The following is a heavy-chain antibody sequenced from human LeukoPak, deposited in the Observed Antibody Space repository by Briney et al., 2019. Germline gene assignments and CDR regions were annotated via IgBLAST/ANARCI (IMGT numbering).Heavy chain of an antibody. Sequence: PSETLSLTCTVSGGSISSGSFYWSWIRQPAGKGLEWIGRIYTSGSTNYNPSLKSRVTISVDRSKNQFSLKLSSVTAADTAVYYCLGELSPYYYSYYMDVWGKGTTVTISS. J-gene: IGHJ6*03. D-gene: IGHD3-10*01. V-gene: IGHV4-61*02. CDR1: GGSISSGSFY. CDR2: IYTSGST. CDR3: LGELSPYYYSYYMDV.